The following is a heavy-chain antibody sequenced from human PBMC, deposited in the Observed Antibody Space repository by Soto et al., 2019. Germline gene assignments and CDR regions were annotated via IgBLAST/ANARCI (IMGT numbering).Heavy chain of an antibody. J-gene: IGHJ6*03. D-gene: IGHD3-3*01. V-gene: IGHV1-2*04. Sequence: GASVKVSCKASGYTFTGYYMHWVRQAPGQGLEWMGWINPNSGGTNYAQKFQGWVTMTRDTSISTAYMELSRLRSDDTAVYYCARGPGYDFWSGYYTGYYYMDVWGKGTTVTVSS. CDR1: GYTFTGYY. CDR3: ARGPGYDFWSGYYTGYYYMDV. CDR2: INPNSGGT.